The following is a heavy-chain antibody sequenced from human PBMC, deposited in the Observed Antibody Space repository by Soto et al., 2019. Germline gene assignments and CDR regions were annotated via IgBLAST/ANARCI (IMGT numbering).Heavy chain of an antibody. J-gene: IGHJ6*02. V-gene: IGHV3-23*01. Sequence: GGPLRLSCAASGFAFSSYAMSWVRQAPGKGLEWVSAISGSGGSTYYADSVKGRFTISRDNSKNTLYLQMNSLRAEDTAVYYCAKAIAARPAYYYGMDVWGQGTTVTVSS. CDR2: ISGSGGST. D-gene: IGHD6-6*01. CDR3: AKAIAARPAYYYGMDV. CDR1: GFAFSSYA.